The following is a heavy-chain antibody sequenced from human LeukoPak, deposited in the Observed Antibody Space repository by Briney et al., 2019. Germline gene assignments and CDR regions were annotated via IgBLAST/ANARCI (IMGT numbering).Heavy chain of an antibody. CDR2: ISSSSSYI. V-gene: IGHV3-21*01. D-gene: IGHD4-23*01. J-gene: IGHJ4*02. CDR1: GFTFSSYS. CDR3: ARDDGGGNFPFDY. Sequence: PGGSLRLSCAASGFTFSSYSMNWVRQAPGKGLEWVSSISSSSSYIYYADSVKGRFTISRDNAKNSLYLQMNSLRAEDTAVYYCARDDGGGNFPFDYWGQGTLVTVPS.